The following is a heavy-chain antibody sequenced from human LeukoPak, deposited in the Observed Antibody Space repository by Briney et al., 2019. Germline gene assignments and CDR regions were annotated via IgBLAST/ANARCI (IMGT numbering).Heavy chain of an antibody. CDR2: ISLYNGNT. Sequence: AASVKVSCKASGYTFTHYGISWVRQAPGQGLEWMGWISLYNGNTNYAQKLQGRVTMTRDTSSSTAYMELSSLRSADTAVYYCASEYKYDSSGANAFDIWGQGTMVTVSS. J-gene: IGHJ3*02. CDR1: GYTFTHYG. CDR3: ASEYKYDSSGANAFDI. V-gene: IGHV1-18*01. D-gene: IGHD3-22*01.